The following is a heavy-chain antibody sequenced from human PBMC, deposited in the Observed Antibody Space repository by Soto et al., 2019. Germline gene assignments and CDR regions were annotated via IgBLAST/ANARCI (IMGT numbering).Heavy chain of an antibody. CDR2: ISSSSSTI. CDR3: ARDEYAILNGYLGGMDV. V-gene: IGHV3-48*02. CDR1: GFALSSYS. J-gene: IGHJ6*02. Sequence: QPGGSLRLSCAASGFALSSYSMNWVRQAPGKGLEWVSYISSSSSTIYYADSVKGRFTISRDNAKNSLYLQMKSLRDEDTAVYYCARDEYAILNGYLGGMDVWGHATAVTVSS. D-gene: IGHD3-9*01.